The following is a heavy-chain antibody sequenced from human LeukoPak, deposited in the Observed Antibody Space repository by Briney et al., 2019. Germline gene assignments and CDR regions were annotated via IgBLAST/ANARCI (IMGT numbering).Heavy chain of an antibody. Sequence: SETLSLTCTVSGVSISSNGYYWGWIRQPPGKELEWVGSMSYGGSTYYNPSLKSRVTMSVDTSKNQFSLKLTSVTAADTAVYHCARHPFAAHHRVDYWGQGTLVTVSS. CDR3: ARHPFAAHHRVDY. CDR1: GVSISSNGYY. V-gene: IGHV4-39*01. CDR2: MSYGGST. J-gene: IGHJ4*02. D-gene: IGHD6-6*01.